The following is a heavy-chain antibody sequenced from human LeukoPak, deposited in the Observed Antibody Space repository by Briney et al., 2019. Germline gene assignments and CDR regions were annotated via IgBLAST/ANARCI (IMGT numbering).Heavy chain of an antibody. CDR3: SRDGPLSGTGHVDY. Sequence: GGSLRLSCAASGFTFSSYWMHWVRQAPGKGLVWVSRINIDGTTTNYADSVKGRFTISRDNAKNTLYLQMNSLRADDTAVYFCSRDGPLSGTGHVDYWGQGTLVTVSS. V-gene: IGHV3-74*01. CDR2: INIDGTTT. J-gene: IGHJ4*02. D-gene: IGHD3-10*01. CDR1: GFTFSSYW.